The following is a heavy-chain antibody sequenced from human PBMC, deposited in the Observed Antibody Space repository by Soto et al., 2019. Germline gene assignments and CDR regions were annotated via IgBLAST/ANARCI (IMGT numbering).Heavy chain of an antibody. J-gene: IGHJ5*02. V-gene: IGHV3-30-3*01. D-gene: IGHD3-22*01. CDR2: ISYDGSNK. Sequence: GGSLRLSCAASGFTFSSYAMHWVRQGPGKGLEWVAVISYDGSNKYYADSVKGRFTISRDNSKNTLYLQMNSLRAEDTAVYYCARGFHYYDSSGYYQLDPWGQGTLVTGSS. CDR1: GFTFSSYA. CDR3: ARGFHYYDSSGYYQLDP.